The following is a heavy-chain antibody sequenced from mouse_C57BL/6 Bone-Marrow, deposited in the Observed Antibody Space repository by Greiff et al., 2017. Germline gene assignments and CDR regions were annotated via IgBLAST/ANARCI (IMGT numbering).Heavy chain of an antibody. Sequence: QVQLQQSGPELVKPGASVKISCKASGYTFTDYYINWVKQRPGQGLEWIGWIFPGSGSTYYNEQFKGKATLPVDKSSSTAYMLRSSLTSEDSAVYFCARSDSSGYGFAYWGQGTLVTVSA. CDR2: IFPGSGST. V-gene: IGHV1-75*01. CDR3: ARSDSSGYGFAY. J-gene: IGHJ3*01. CDR1: GYTFTDYY. D-gene: IGHD3-2*02.